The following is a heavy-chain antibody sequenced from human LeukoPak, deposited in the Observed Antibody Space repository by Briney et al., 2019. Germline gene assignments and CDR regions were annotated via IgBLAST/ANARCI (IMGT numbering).Heavy chain of an antibody. CDR2: INPGGTST. CDR3: ARGAGPNGGYVIDY. V-gene: IGHV3-74*01. CDR1: GFTFSTHW. J-gene: IGHJ4*02. Sequence: GGSLRLSCAASGFTFSTHWMHWVRQAPGKGLIWVSRINPGGTSTNYVDSVKGRFTISRDNAQNTLHLQMDSLGLEDTAVYYCARGAGPNGGYVIDYWGQGTLVTASS. D-gene: IGHD5-12*01.